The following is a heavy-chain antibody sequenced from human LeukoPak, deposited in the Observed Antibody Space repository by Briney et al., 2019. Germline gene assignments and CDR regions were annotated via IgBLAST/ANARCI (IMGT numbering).Heavy chain of an antibody. D-gene: IGHD5-18*01. J-gene: IGHJ4*02. V-gene: IGHV3-30*18. CDR1: GFTFSSYG. Sequence: GSLRLSCAASGFTFSSYGMHWVRQAPGKGLEWVAVISYDGSNKYYADSVKGRFTISRNNSKNTLYLQMNSLRAEDTAVYCAKDRTSGYSYGYYFDYWGQGTLVTVSS. CDR3: AKDRTSGYSYGYYFDY. CDR2: ISYDGSNK.